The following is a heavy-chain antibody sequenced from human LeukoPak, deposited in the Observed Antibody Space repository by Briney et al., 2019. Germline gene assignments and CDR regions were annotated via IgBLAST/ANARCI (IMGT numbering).Heavy chain of an antibody. D-gene: IGHD4-17*01. Sequence: SGGSLRLSCTASGFTFSGYSMNWIRQAPGKGLEWVSSFGTRSTSIYHAGSVKGRFAISRDNAKNSLYLQMNGLRSDDTAVYYCARTTPDYGDYTGDYWGQGTLVTVSS. CDR1: GFTFSGYS. CDR3: ARTTPDYGDYTGDY. J-gene: IGHJ4*02. V-gene: IGHV3-21*04. CDR2: FGTRSTSI.